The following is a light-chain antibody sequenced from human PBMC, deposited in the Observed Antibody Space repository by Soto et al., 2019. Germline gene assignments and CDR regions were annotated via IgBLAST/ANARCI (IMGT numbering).Light chain of an antibody. V-gene: IGKV3-15*01. CDR2: GAS. Sequence: EIVMTQSPATLSVSPGERATLSCRASQSLSSNLVWYQQKPGQAPRLLIYGASTRATGIPARFSGSGSGTEFTLTISSLQSEDFAIYFCQQYNNWPWTFGQGT. CDR3: QQYNNWPWT. CDR1: QSLSSN. J-gene: IGKJ1*01.